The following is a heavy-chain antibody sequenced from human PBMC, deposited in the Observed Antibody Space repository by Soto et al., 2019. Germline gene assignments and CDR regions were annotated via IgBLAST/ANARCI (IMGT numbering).Heavy chain of an antibody. CDR1: GGTFNFYT. J-gene: IGHJ4*02. CDR3: ATSYGSGSRAFDY. D-gene: IGHD3-10*01. CDR2: IIPMVDMS. Sequence: QVQLVQSGAEVKKPGSSVKVSCKASGGTFNFYTINWVRQAPGQRLEWMGRIIPMVDMSNYAQRFQGRGTITVDRSTTTAYMVLSSLRSDDTAVYYCATSYGSGSRAFDYWGQGTLVTVSS. V-gene: IGHV1-69*02.